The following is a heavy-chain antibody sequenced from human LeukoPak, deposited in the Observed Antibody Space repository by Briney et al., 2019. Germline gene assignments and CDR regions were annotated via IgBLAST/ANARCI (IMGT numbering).Heavy chain of an antibody. CDR1: GYTFTSHY. Sequence: ASVKVSCKTSGYTFTSHYIHWVRQAPGQGLEWMGIINTKGGDTNYAQKFQGRVTVTRDTSTSTVYMELSSLRSEDTAVYYCARDREIAAPGTRTYRRFDPWGQGTLVTVSS. D-gene: IGHD6-13*01. CDR3: ARDREIAAPGTRTYRRFDP. V-gene: IGHV1-46*01. CDR2: INTKGGDT. J-gene: IGHJ5*02.